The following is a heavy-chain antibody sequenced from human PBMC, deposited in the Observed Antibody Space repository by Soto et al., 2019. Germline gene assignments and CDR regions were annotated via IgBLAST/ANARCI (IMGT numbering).Heavy chain of an antibody. CDR2: ISGTGVSS. Sequence: VQLLESGGGLVQPGGSLRLACEVSGFTFSSYAMSWVRQAPGKGLEWVAVISGTGVSSHYADSVRGRFTISRDNAKNTLNLEMNSLRAEDTAVYYCAKPRLVAGLIKYVDSASWGQGTLVTVSS. CDR3: AKPRLVAGLIKYVDSAS. D-gene: IGHD6-19*01. CDR1: GFTFSSYA. V-gene: IGHV3-23*01. J-gene: IGHJ4*02.